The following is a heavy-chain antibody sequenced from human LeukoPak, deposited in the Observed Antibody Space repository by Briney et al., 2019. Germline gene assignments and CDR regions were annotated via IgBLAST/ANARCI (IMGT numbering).Heavy chain of an antibody. CDR2: IYYSGST. CDR1: GGSISSYY. V-gene: IGHV4-59*01. J-gene: IGHJ5*02. CDR3: AREAGGDPGVWFDP. D-gene: IGHD2-21*02. Sequence: SETLSLTCTVSGGSISSYYWSWIRQPPGKGLEWIGYIYYSGSTNYNPSLKSRVTISVDTSKNRFSLKLSSVTAADTAVYYCAREAGGDPGVWFDPWGQGTLVTVSS.